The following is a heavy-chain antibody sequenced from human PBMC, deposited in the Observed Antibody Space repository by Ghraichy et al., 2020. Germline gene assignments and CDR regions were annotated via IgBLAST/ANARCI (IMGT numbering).Heavy chain of an antibody. V-gene: IGHV3-74*01. CDR2: IYTNGSST. J-gene: IGHJ4*02. CDR1: GFTFSSYW. CDR3: AREVAAAGRSFDY. Sequence: LSLTSAASGFTFSSYWMHWVRQAPGKGLVWVSRIYTNGSSTSYADSVKGRFTISRDNAKNTLYLQMNSLRAEDTAVYYCAREVAAAGRSFDYWGQGALVTVSS. D-gene: IGHD6-13*01.